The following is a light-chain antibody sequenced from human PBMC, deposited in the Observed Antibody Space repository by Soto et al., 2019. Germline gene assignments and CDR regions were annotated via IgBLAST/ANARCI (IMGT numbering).Light chain of an antibody. Sequence: EIVRTQSPATLSVSPGERATLSCRASQSVSSKLAWYQQKPGQAPRLLIYGASNRATGIPDRFSGSGSGTDFTLTISRLEPEDFAVYYCQQYGSSGTSGQGTKVDIK. J-gene: IGKJ1*01. CDR1: QSVSSK. CDR2: GAS. V-gene: IGKV3-20*01. CDR3: QQYGSSGT.